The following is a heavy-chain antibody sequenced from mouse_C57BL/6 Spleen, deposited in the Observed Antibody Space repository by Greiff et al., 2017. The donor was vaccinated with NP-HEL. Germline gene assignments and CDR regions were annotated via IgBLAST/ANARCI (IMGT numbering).Heavy chain of an antibody. D-gene: IGHD3-3*01. Sequence: EVKLMESGGGLVKPGGSLKLSCAASGFTFSSYAMSWVRQTPEKRLEWVATISDGGSYTYYPDNVKGRFTISRDNAKNNLYLQMSHLKSEDTAMYYCARDRGGTGAWFAYWGQGTLVTVSA. CDR1: GFTFSSYA. J-gene: IGHJ3*01. CDR2: ISDGGSYT. CDR3: ARDRGGTGAWFAY. V-gene: IGHV5-4*01.